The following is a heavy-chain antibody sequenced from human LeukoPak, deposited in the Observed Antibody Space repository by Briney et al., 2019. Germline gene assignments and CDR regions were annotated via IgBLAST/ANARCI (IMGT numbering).Heavy chain of an antibody. Sequence: GSSVKVPCKASGGTFSSYAISWVRQAPGQGLEWMGRIIPIFGTANYAQKFQGRVTITTDESTSTAYMELSSLRSEDTAVYYCARGAAYCGGDCRKPFDYWGQGTLVTVSS. J-gene: IGHJ4*02. D-gene: IGHD2-21*02. CDR2: IIPIFGTA. CDR1: GGTFSSYA. V-gene: IGHV1-69*05. CDR3: ARGAAYCGGDCRKPFDY.